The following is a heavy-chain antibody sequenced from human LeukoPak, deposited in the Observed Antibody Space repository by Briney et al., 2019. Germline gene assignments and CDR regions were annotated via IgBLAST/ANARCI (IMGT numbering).Heavy chain of an antibody. CDR3: VSQWDGVVPFTCPVDP. Sequence: SVKVSCKASGGTFSSYSINWVRQAPGQGLEWMGRIVPIFDITNYAQKFHGRVTITADKSTTTAYMELSSLRFEDTAVYYCVSQWDGVVPFTCPVDPWGQGTLVTVSS. J-gene: IGHJ5*02. V-gene: IGHV1-69*02. D-gene: IGHD2-2*01. CDR1: GGTFSSYS. CDR2: IVPIFDIT.